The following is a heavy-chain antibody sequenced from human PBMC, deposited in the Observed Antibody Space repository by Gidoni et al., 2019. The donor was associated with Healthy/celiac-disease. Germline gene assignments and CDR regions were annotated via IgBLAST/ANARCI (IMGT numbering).Heavy chain of an antibody. J-gene: IGHJ6*01. CDR2: IKQDGSEK. D-gene: IGHD2-8*01. CDR1: GFTFSSYW. V-gene: IGHV3-7*01. CDR3: ARDCTQLGDYYYYYGMDV. Sequence: VGSLRLSCAASGFTFSSYWMSWVRQASGKGLEWVANIKQDGSEKYYVDSVKGRFTISRDNAKNSLYLQMNSLRAEETDVYYCARDCTQLGDYYYYYGMDVWGQGTTVTVSS.